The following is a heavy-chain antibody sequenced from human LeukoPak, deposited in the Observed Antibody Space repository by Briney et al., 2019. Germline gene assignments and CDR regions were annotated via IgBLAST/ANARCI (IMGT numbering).Heavy chain of an antibody. D-gene: IGHD3-22*01. CDR1: GGTFSSYA. V-gene: IGHV1-69*13. CDR2: IIPIFGTA. J-gene: IGHJ4*02. Sequence: ASVKVSCKASGGTFSSYAISWVRQAPGQGLKWMGGIIPIFGTANYAQKFQGRVTITADESTSTAYMELSSLRSEDTAVYYCARDSDDSSGYYELWGQGTLVTVSS. CDR3: ARDSDDSSGYYEL.